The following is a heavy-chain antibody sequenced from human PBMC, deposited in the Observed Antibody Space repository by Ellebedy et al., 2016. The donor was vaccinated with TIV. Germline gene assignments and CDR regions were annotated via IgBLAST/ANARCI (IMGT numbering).Heavy chain of an antibody. CDR2: ISRNADNT. J-gene: IGHJ4*02. CDR1: GFFFGTYA. V-gene: IGHV3-23*01. CDR3: AKEDWNDEWLED. Sequence: LSLTCAGSGFFFGTYAMTWVRQAPGKGLEWVSTISRNADNTYYADSVKGRFTISRDNSNNMVFLQMNGLRATDTAVYHCAKEDWNDEWLEDWGQGTLVNVSS. D-gene: IGHD1-1*01.